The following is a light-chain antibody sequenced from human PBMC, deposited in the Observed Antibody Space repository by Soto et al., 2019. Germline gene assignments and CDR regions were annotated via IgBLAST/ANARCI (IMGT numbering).Light chain of an antibody. V-gene: IGLV2-14*01. J-gene: IGLJ1*01. CDR1: SSDVGGHNS. Sequence: QSVLTQPASVSGSPGQSITISCTGTSSDVGGHNSVSWYRQDPGKAPKLMIYDVSNRPSGVSDRFSGSQSGNTASLTISGLQIEDEADYYCSSFTSSVTYVFGTGTKVTVL. CDR2: DVS. CDR3: SSFTSSVTYV.